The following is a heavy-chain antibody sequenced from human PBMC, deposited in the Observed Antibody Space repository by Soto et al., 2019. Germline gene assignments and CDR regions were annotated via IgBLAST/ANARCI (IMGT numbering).Heavy chain of an antibody. CDR1: GFTFSSYG. CDR3: AKQKRSRGNRASYFDY. Sequence: PGGSLRLSCAASGFTFSSYGMHWVRQAPGKGLEWVAVISYDGSNKYYADSVKGRFTISRDNSKNTLYLQMNSLRAEDTAVYYCAKQKRSRGNRASYFDYWGQGTLVTVS. V-gene: IGHV3-30*18. D-gene: IGHD2-15*01. CDR2: ISYDGSNK. J-gene: IGHJ4*02.